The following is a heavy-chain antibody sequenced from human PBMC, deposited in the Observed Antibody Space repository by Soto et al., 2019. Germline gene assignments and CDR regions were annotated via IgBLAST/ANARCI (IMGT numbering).Heavy chain of an antibody. CDR3: ARDIVDIYGSSNYYYYYGMDV. CDR2: INAGNGNT. V-gene: IGHV1-3*01. CDR1: GFTFTSYV. D-gene: IGHD3-10*01. J-gene: IGHJ6*02. Sequence: SVKVSCKAPGFTFTSYVMYWVRQTPGKRLEWMGWINAGNGNTNYSQKFQGRVTMTRDTSASTVYMELSSLRSEDTAVYYCARDIVDIYGSSNYYYYYGMDVWGQGTTVTVSS.